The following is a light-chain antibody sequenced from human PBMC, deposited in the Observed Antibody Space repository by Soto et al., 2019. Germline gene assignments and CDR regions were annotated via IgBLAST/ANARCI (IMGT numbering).Light chain of an antibody. CDR3: QSYDSSLSGSSV. CDR1: TSNIGSNT. Sequence: QSVLTQPPSASGTPGQRVTISCSGTTSNIGSNTVSWYQHLPGTAPKLLIYGNTNRPSGVPDRFSGSRSGTSASLAITGLQAEDDGDYYCQSYDSSLSGSSVFGTGTKVTVL. CDR2: GNT. J-gene: IGLJ1*01. V-gene: IGLV1-44*01.